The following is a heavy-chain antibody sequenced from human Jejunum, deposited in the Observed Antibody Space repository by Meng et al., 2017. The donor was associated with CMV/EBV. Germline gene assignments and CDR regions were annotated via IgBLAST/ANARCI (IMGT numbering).Heavy chain of an antibody. Sequence: FTFSNFAMSWVRQAPGKGLEWVFAIPASGRSTYYADSVKGRFTISRDNSKNTLYLQMNSLRAEDTAVYYCAKGRNGDNEPIDFDYWGQGTLVTVSS. D-gene: IGHD4-17*01. CDR1: FTFSNFA. CDR3: AKGRNGDNEPIDFDY. J-gene: IGHJ4*02. V-gene: IGHV3-23*01. CDR2: IPASGRST.